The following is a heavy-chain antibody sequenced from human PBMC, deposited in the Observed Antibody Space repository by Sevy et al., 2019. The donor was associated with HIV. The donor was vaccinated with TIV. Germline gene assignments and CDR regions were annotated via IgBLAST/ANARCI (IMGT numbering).Heavy chain of an antibody. V-gene: IGHV3-23*01. CDR2: ISGSGGST. J-gene: IGHJ4*02. D-gene: IGHD3-3*01. CDR3: AKQLHNDFWSGFDY. CDR1: GFTFSSYG. Sequence: GGSLRLSCAASGFTFSSYGMSWVRQAPGKGLEWVSGISGSGGSTYYADSVKGRFTISRDNSKNTLYVQMNSLRAEDTAVYYSAKQLHNDFWSGFDYWGQGTLVTVSS.